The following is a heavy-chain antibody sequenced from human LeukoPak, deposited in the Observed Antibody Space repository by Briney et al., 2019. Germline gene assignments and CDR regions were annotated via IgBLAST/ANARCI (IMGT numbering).Heavy chain of an antibody. CDR3: ARAMTVAATPNWFDP. D-gene: IGHD2-15*01. J-gene: IGHJ5*02. CDR2: IYYSGST. CDR1: GGSFSGYY. V-gene: IGHV4-34*09. Sequence: SETLSLTCAVYGGSFSGYYWSWIRQPPGKGLEWIGYIYYSGSTYYNPSLKSRVTISVDTSKNQFSLKLSSVTAADTAVYYCARAMTVAATPNWFDPWGQGTLVTVSS.